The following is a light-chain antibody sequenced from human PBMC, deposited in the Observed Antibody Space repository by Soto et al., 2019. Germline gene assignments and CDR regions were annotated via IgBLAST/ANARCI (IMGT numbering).Light chain of an antibody. CDR2: DVS. J-gene: IGLJ1*01. V-gene: IGLV2-14*03. CDR1: SSDVGGYNA. Sequence: QSALTQPASVPGSPGQSITISCSGSSSDVGGYNAVSWYQQHPGKAPKLVIYDVSDRPSWISSRFSASKSGNTASLTISGLQAEDEADYYCSSYATGGSYVFGTGTKVTVL. CDR3: SSYATGGSYV.